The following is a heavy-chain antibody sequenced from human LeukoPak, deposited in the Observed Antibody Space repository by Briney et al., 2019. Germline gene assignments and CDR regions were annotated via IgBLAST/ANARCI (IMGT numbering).Heavy chain of an antibody. CDR3: ARGGYSGYGPYMDV. CDR1: GGSISSGDYY. V-gene: IGHV4-30-4*08. CDR2: IYYRGST. J-gene: IGHJ6*03. Sequence: SQTVSLTCTVSGGSISSGDYYWSWRRQPPGKGQEWIEYIYYRGSTYYNPSLKSRVTITVDTSKNQFSLKLSSVTAADTAVYYCARGGYSGYGPYMDVWGKGTTVTVSS. D-gene: IGHD5-12*01.